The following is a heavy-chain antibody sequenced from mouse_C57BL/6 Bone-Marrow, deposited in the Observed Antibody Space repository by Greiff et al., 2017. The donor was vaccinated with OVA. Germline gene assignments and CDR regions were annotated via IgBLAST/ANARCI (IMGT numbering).Heavy chain of an antibody. Sequence: VQLQQSGPELVKPGASVKMSCKASGYTFTDYNMHWVKQSHGKSLEWIGYINPNNGGTSYNQKFKGKATLTVNKSSSTAYMELCSLTSEDSAVYYCAKNYGSSYGSAMDYWGQGTSVTVSS. J-gene: IGHJ4*01. CDR2: INPNNGGT. CDR3: AKNYGSSYGSAMDY. CDR1: GYTFTDYN. V-gene: IGHV1-22*01. D-gene: IGHD1-1*01.